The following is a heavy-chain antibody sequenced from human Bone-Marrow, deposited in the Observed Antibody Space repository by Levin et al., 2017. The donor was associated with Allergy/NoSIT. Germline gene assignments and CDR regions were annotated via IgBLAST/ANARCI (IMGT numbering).Heavy chain of an antibody. V-gene: IGHV3-30*18. CDR2: ISYDGSKK. CDR1: GFDFNHYG. D-gene: IGHD3-10*01. Sequence: PGGSLRLSCTASGFDFNHYGMYWVRQAPGKGLEWVAVISYDGSKKFYPDSMRGRFTVSKDNFKNTFYLQMNSLRPDDTAVYYCAKKDGILWFGEWRGALDIWGRGTTVTVSS. CDR3: AKKDGILWFGEWRGALDI. J-gene: IGHJ3*02.